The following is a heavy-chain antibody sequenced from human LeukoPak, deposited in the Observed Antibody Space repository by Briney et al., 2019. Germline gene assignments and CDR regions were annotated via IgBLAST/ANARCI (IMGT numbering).Heavy chain of an antibody. CDR2: ISYDGSNK. Sequence: PGGSLRLSCAASGFTFSSYGMHWVRQAPGKGLEWVAVISYDGSNKYYADSVKGRFTISRDNSKNTLYLQMNSLRAEDTAVYYCARAGAFYYYYMDVWGKGTTVTVSS. J-gene: IGHJ6*03. CDR3: ARAGAFYYYYMDV. D-gene: IGHD1-1*01. V-gene: IGHV3-30*03. CDR1: GFTFSSYG.